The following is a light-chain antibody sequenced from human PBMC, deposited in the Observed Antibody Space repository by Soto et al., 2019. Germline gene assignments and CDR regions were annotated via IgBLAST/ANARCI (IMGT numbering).Light chain of an antibody. J-gene: IGKJ1*01. CDR2: DAS. CDR1: QSISSW. V-gene: IGKV1-5*01. Sequence: DIPMTQSPSPPSAFVGNRVTITCRASQSISSWLAWYQQRPGKAPKLLIYDASRLQSGVPSRFSGSGPGTEFTLTISSLQPDDFATYYCQQYNSYSGTFGQGTKVDI. CDR3: QQYNSYSGT.